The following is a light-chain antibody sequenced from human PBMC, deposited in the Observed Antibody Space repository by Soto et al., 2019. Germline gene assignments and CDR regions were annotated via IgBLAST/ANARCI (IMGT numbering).Light chain of an antibody. V-gene: IGKV1-33*01. Sequence: DIQMTQSPSSLSASVGDRVTITCQASQDIKFCLNWYQQKPGKAHKHLIYDASNLETGVPSRFSGSGSGTDFTFTNTSLQPEDFATYYCQHYDNLHFTVRRGTKVDLK. CDR2: DAS. J-gene: IGKJ3*01. CDR3: QHYDNLHFT. CDR1: QDIKFC.